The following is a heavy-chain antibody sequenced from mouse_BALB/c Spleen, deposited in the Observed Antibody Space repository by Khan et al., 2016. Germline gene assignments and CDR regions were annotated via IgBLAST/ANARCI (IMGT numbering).Heavy chain of an antibody. J-gene: IGHJ1*01. CDR2: IYPGNGYT. CDR3: ARGDYGYGNWYFDV. V-gene: IGHV1S134*01. Sequence: VQLKQSGAELGRPGSSVKLSCKTSGYTFTSYGIKWVKQRPGQGLEWIGYIYPGNGYTVYNEKFQGKATLTSDTSSSTAYMQLRSLTSEDSAIYCCARGDYGYGNWYFDVWGAGTTVTVSS. CDR1: GYTFTSYG. D-gene: IGHD1-2*01.